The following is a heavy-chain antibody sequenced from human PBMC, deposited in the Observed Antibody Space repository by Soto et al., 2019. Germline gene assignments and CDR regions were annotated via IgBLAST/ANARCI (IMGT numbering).Heavy chain of an antibody. CDR1: GFTFGDYA. D-gene: IGHD3-22*01. CDR2: IRSKAYGGTT. Sequence: GESLKISCTASGFTFGDYAMSWFRQAPGKGLEWVGFIRSKAYGGTTEYAASVKGRFTISRDDSKSIAYLQMNSLKTEDTAVYYCTRDGPDSSGYYYAFDIWGQGTMVTVSS. CDR3: TRDGPDSSGYYYAFDI. V-gene: IGHV3-49*03. J-gene: IGHJ3*02.